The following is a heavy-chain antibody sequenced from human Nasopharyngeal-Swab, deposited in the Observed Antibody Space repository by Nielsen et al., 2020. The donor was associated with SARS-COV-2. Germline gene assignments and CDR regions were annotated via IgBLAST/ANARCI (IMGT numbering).Heavy chain of an antibody. CDR2: IYYSGST. J-gene: IGHJ4*02. CDR3: ARDNKYYDSSGYLFFDY. D-gene: IGHD3-22*01. Sequence: WIRQPPGKGLEWIGSIYYSGSTYYNPSLKSRVTISVDTSKNQFSLKLSSVTAADTAVYYCARDNKYYDSSGYLFFDYWGQGTLVTVSS. V-gene: IGHV4-39*07.